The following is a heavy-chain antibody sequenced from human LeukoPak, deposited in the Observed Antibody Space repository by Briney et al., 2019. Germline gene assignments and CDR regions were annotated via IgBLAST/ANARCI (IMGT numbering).Heavy chain of an antibody. Sequence: GGSLRLSCVGSGFTFSSYSMNWLRQAPGKGLEWVSYISSGGEIISYADSVKGRFTISRDNAKNSLYLQMNSLRVEDMAVYYCARGFSDYWGQGTLVTVSS. V-gene: IGHV3-48*01. CDR1: GFTFSSYS. CDR2: ISSGGEII. D-gene: IGHD2/OR15-2a*01. CDR3: ARGFSDY. J-gene: IGHJ4*02.